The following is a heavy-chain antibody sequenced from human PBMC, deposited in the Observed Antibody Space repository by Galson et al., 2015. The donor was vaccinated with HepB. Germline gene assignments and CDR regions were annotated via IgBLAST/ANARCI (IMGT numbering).Heavy chain of an antibody. CDR3: ARGNPPSSPVDL. Sequence: SLRLSCAASGFTFSTYDMYWVRQVPGKGLEWVSSIGSADDTYYPGSVKGRFTISRDDSRNTVYLQMNSLRAEETAVYYCARGNPPSSPVDLWGQGTLVTVSS. CDR1: GFTFSTYD. V-gene: IGHV3-13*01. D-gene: IGHD2-2*01. J-gene: IGHJ5*02. CDR2: IGSADDT.